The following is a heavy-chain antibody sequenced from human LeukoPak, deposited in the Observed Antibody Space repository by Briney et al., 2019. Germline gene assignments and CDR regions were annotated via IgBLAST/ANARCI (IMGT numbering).Heavy chain of an antibody. CDR2: IIPILGIA. CDR3: ARDALGSSSSPWYYYGMDV. J-gene: IGHJ6*02. CDR1: GGTFSSYA. D-gene: IGHD6-6*01. Sequence: SSVKVSCKASGGTFSSYAISWVRQAPGQGREWMGRIIPILGIANYAQKFQGRVTITADKSTSTAYMELSSLRSEDTAVYYCARDALGSSSSPWYYYGMDVWGQGTTVTVSS. V-gene: IGHV1-69*04.